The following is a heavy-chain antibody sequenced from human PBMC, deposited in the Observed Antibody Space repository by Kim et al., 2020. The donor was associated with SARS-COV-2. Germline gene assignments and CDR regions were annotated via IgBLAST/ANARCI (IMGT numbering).Heavy chain of an antibody. CDR3: AGIAVAGTFDAFDI. CDR1: GFTFSSYS. D-gene: IGHD6-19*01. J-gene: IGHJ3*02. CDR2: ISSSSSTI. Sequence: GGSLRLSCAASGFTFSSYSMNWVRQAPGKGLEWVSYISSSSSTIYYADSVKGRFTISRDNAKNSLYLQMNSLRDEDTAVYYCAGIAVAGTFDAFDIWGQGTLVTVSS. V-gene: IGHV3-48*02.